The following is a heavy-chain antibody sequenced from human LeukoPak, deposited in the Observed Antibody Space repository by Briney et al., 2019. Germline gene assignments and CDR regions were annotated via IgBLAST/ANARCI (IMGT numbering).Heavy chain of an antibody. J-gene: IGHJ4*02. CDR3: ARDYADGYNLIY. D-gene: IGHD5-24*01. V-gene: IGHV3-48*04. CDR1: GFTFSSYA. CDR2: ISSSGSTI. Sequence: PSGGSLRLSCAASGFTFSSYAMSWVRQAPGKGLEWVSYISSSGSTIYYADSVKGRFTISRDNAKNSLYLQMNSLRAEDTAVYYCARDYADGYNLIYWGQGTLVTVSS.